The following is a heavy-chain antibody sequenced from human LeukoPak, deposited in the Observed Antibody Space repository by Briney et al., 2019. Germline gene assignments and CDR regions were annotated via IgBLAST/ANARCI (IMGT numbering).Heavy chain of an antibody. D-gene: IGHD6-19*01. CDR3: ARAVGGSGWH. J-gene: IGHJ4*02. V-gene: IGHV4-34*01. CDR2: INHSGST. CDR1: GGSFSGYY. Sequence: PSETLSLTCAVYGGSFSGYYWSWIRQPPGKGLEWIGEINHSGSTNYNPSLKSRVTISVDTSKNQFSLKLSSVTAADTAVYYCARAVGGSGWHLGQGTLVTVSS.